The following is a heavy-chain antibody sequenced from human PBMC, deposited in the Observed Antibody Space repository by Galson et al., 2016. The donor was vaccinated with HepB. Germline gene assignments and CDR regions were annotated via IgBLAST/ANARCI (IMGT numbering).Heavy chain of an antibody. CDR3: ARHGFYCQDY. CDR2: IHHRGNT. J-gene: IGHJ4*02. CDR1: GGSISSNDW. V-gene: IGHV4/OR15-8*02. Sequence: SETLSLTCVVSGGSISSNDWWSWVHQPPEKGLEWIGEIHHRGNTNYSPTLKSRVTISVDTSKKEVSLKLSSVTAADTAVYYCARHGFYCQDYWGQGILVTVSS. D-gene: IGHD2/OR15-2a*01.